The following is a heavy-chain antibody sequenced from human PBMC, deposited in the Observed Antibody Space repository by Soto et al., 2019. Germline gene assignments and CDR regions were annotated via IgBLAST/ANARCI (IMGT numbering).Heavy chain of an antibody. D-gene: IGHD3-10*01. Sequence: VKVSCKASGGTFSSYAISWVRQAPGQGLEWMGGIIPIFGTANYAQKFQGRVTITADESTSTAYMELSSLRSEDTAVYYCANGSGSYYNGYYYYGMDVWGQGTTVTVSS. CDR1: GGTFSSYA. CDR2: IIPIFGTA. CDR3: ANGSGSYYNGYYYYGMDV. J-gene: IGHJ6*02. V-gene: IGHV1-69*13.